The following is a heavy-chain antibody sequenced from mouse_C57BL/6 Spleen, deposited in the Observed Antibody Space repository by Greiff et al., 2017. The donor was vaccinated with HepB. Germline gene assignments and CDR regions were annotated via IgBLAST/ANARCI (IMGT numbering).Heavy chain of an antibody. D-gene: IGHD2-4*01. CDR2: IDPSDSYT. CDR3: ARTMITTVSYWYFDV. Sequence: QVQLQQPGAELVMPGASVKLSCKASGYTFTSYWMHWVKQRPGQGLEWIGEIDPSDSYTNYNQKFKGKSTLTVDKSSSTAYMQLSSLTSEDSAVYYCARTMITTVSYWYFDVWGTGTTVTVSS. V-gene: IGHV1-69*01. CDR1: GYTFTSYW. J-gene: IGHJ1*03.